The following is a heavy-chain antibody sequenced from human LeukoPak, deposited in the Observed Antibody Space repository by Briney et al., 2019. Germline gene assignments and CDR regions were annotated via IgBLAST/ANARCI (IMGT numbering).Heavy chain of an antibody. J-gene: IGHJ4*02. CDR1: GYTFASFG. CDR2: INTHNGDT. D-gene: IGHD3-10*01. Sequence: GASVKVSCKASGYTFASFGITWVRQAPGQGLEWMGWINTHNGDTNYAQKLQGRVTMTTDTSTSTAYMELSSLRSEDTAVYYCATPFAIVRGVTPYYFDYWGQGTLVTVSS. CDR3: ATPFAIVRGVTPYYFDY. V-gene: IGHV1-18*01.